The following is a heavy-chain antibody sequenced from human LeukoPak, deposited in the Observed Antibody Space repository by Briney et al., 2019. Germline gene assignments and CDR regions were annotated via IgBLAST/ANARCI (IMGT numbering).Heavy chain of an antibody. CDR3: ARMQGYITGTYNWFDP. V-gene: IGHV6-1*01. J-gene: IGHJ5*02. CDR2: TYYRSNWYN. Sequence: SQTLSLTCAISGDSVSSNSAAWNWIRQSPSRGLEWLGSTYYRSNWYNDYAVSVKSRITINPDTSKNQFSLQLNSVTPEDTAVYYCARMQGYITGTYNWFDPWGQGTLVTVSS. D-gene: IGHD1-20*01. CDR1: GDSVSSNSAA.